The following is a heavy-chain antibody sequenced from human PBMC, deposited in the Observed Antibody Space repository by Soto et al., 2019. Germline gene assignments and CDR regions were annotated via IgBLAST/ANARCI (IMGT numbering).Heavy chain of an antibody. CDR2: FSYDGIYE. CDR3: ASLNWTDSGGLFEH. D-gene: IGHD1-1*01. V-gene: IGHV3-30*03. CDR1: GFTFSGYA. J-gene: IGHJ4*01. Sequence: GGSLRLSCAAYGFTFSGYAMHWVRQSPGKGLEGMASFSYDGIYEYYAGSVKGRFTISRDNSRNTMYLQLNSMRAEDTAVYYCASLNWTDSGGLFEHWGQGTLVTVSS.